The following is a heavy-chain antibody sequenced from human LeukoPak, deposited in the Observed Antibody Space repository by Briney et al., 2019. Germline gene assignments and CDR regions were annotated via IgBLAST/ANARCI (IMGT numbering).Heavy chain of an antibody. CDR1: GGSISSYY. CDR2: IYTSGST. J-gene: IGHJ4*02. V-gene: IGHV4-4*07. D-gene: IGHD3-16*02. Sequence: PSETLSLTCTVSGGSISSYYWSWIGQPAGKGMEGIGRIYTSGSTNYNPSLKSRVTMSVDTSKNQFSLKLSSVTAADTAVYYCARESDYVWGSYLTHDYWGQGTLVTVSS. CDR3: ARESDYVWGSYLTHDY.